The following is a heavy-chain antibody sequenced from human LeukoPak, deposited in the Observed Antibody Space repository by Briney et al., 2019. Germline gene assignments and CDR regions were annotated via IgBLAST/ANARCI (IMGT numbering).Heavy chain of an antibody. J-gene: IGHJ4*02. CDR3: AKAHYIHFLDY. D-gene: IGHD2/OR15-2a*01. Sequence: GGSLRLSCAASGFTFSSYWMSWVRQAPGKGLEWVANIKQDGSEKYYVDSVKGRFTISRDNSKNTLYLQVYSLRAEDTAVYYCAKAHYIHFLDYWGQGTLVTVSS. CDR2: IKQDGSEK. CDR1: GFTFSSYW. V-gene: IGHV3-7*03.